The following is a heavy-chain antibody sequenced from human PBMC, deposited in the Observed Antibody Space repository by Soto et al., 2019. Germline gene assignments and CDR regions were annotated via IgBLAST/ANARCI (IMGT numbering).Heavy chain of an antibody. CDR2: INPDSGAT. CDR1: GYSFTGYY. Sequence: HEHLVQSGAEVKRPGASLKVSCKASGYSFTGYYIHWVRQAPGQGLEWMGWINPDSGATNYAQNFQGRVTLTSGTSTSTASMDLTSLTSDDTAGYYCARGDYGTGGYPFPYFDYWGQGTRVIVSS. V-gene: IGHV1-2*02. D-gene: IGHD2-8*02. J-gene: IGHJ4*02. CDR3: ARGDYGTGGYPFPYFDY.